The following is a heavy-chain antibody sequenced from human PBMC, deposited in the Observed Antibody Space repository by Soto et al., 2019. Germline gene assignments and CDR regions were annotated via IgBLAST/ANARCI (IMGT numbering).Heavy chain of an antibody. D-gene: IGHD2-15*01. J-gene: IGHJ5*02. Sequence: SETLSLTCTVSGGSISSGDYYWSWIRQPPGKGLEWIGYIYYSGSTYYNPSLKSRVTISVDTSKNQFSLKLSSVTAADTAVYYCARDWSSTGYCNGGSCLLRRPEGWFDPWGQGTLVTVSS. CDR1: GGSISSGDYY. CDR3: ARDWSSTGYCNGGSCLLRRPEGWFDP. V-gene: IGHV4-30-4*01. CDR2: IYYSGST.